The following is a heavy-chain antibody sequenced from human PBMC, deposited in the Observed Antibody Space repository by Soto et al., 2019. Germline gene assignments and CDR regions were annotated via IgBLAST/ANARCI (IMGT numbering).Heavy chain of an antibody. V-gene: IGHV3-7*03. CDR3: AKGGHIDY. J-gene: IGHJ4*02. Sequence: PGGSLRLSCAASGFTFSRYWMRWVRQAPGKGLEWVANIKEDGSEKNDVDSVKGRFTISRDNAKNSLYLQMNSLRVEDTAVYYCAKGGHIDYCGQGTLVTVSS. CDR2: IKEDGSEK. CDR1: GFTFSRYW. D-gene: IGHD3-16*01.